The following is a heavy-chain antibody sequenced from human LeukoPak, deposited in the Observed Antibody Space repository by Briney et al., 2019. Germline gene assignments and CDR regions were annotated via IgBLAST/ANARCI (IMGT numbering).Heavy chain of an antibody. CDR2: INPTGGST. Sequence: ASVKVSCKASGYTFTSNYMHWVRQAPGQGLEWMGIINPTGGSTSYAQKFQGRVTMTRDTSTSTVYMELSSLRYEDTAVYYCARDLEEKWELLGDHFDYWGQGTLVTVSS. D-gene: IGHD1-26*01. V-gene: IGHV1-46*01. J-gene: IGHJ4*02. CDR3: ARDLEEKWELLGDHFDY. CDR1: GYTFTSNY.